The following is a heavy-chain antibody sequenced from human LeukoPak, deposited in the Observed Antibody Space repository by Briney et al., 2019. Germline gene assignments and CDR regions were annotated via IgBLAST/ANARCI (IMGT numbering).Heavy chain of an antibody. CDR1: GYTFTSYD. CDR2: MNPNSGNT. D-gene: IGHD3-3*01. J-gene: IGHJ4*02. Sequence: ASVKVSCKASGYTFTSYDINWVRQATGQGLEWMGWMNPNSGNTGYAQKFQGRVTITRNTSIRTAYMELSSLRSEDTAVYYCARTGYYDFWSGYYSLFDYWGQGTLVTVSS. V-gene: IGHV1-8*03. CDR3: ARTGYYDFWSGYYSLFDY.